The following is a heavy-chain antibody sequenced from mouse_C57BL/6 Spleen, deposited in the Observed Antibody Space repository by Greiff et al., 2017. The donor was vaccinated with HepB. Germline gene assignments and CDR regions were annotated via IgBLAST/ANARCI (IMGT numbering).Heavy chain of an antibody. Sequence: VQVVESGAELVKPGASVKISCKASGYAFSSYWMNWVKQRPGKGLEWIGQIYPGDGDTNYNGKFKGKATLTADKSSSTAYMQLSSLTSEDSAVYFCARSYDYPWFAYWGQGTLVTVSA. CDR3: ARSYDYPWFAY. D-gene: IGHD2-4*01. J-gene: IGHJ3*01. CDR1: GYAFSSYW. V-gene: IGHV1-80*01. CDR2: IYPGDGDT.